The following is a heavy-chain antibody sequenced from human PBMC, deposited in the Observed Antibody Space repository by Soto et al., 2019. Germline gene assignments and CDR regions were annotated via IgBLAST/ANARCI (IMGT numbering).Heavy chain of an antibody. D-gene: IGHD1-26*01. Sequence: QVQLVQSGPEVKKPGASVKVSCKASGYSFHNFGIIWVRQAPGQGLEWMGWISGQIAKTNYAQKFQGKGTMTTDTSTSTAYMELNTLTSDDTAMYYCARGPPSGSFSLTPRYWGQGTLVTVSS. CDR1: GYSFHNFG. CDR3: ARGPPSGSFSLTPRY. J-gene: IGHJ4*02. CDR2: ISGQIAKT. V-gene: IGHV1-18*04.